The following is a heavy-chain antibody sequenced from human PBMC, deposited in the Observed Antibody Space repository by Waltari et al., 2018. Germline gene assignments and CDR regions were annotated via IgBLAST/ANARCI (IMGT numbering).Heavy chain of an antibody. J-gene: IGHJ6*04. Sequence: QVQLQQWGAGLLKPSETLSLTCDVYGVSFSGDYWIWVRQSPGKGLEWIGEISQYGSTKDKPSLKSRVTISLHTSKNQFSLNLTSVTAADTAVYYCARHLGGSRGMDVWGKGTTVTVSS. D-gene: IGHD1-26*01. CDR2: ISQYGST. V-gene: IGHV4-34*01. CDR3: ARHLGGSRGMDV. CDR1: GVSFSGDY.